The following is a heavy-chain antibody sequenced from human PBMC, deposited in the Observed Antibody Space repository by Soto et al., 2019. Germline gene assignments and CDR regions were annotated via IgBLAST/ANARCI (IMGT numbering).Heavy chain of an antibody. CDR3: AKGPQWRTLIFDY. Sequence: GGSLRLSCAASGLTFSSYAMSWVRQAPGKGLEWVSANSGSGDSTYYADSVKGRFTISRDNSKNTLYLQMNSLRAEDTAVYYCAKGPQWRTLIFDYWGQGTLVTVSS. CDR1: GLTFSSYA. D-gene: IGHD6-19*01. J-gene: IGHJ4*02. V-gene: IGHV3-23*01. CDR2: NSGSGDST.